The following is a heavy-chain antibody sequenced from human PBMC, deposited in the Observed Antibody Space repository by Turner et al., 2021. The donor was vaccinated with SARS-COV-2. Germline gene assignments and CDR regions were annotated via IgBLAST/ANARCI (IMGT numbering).Heavy chain of an antibody. CDR1: GGSISSYY. CDR2: IYYSGST. D-gene: IGHD5-12*01. V-gene: IGHV4-59*08. Sequence: QVQLQESGPGLFKPSEPLSLTCTVAGGSISSYYWNWIRQPPGKGLEWIGNIYYSGSTNYNPSLKSRVTILVDTSKNQFSLKLSSVTAADTAVYYCARQEWLRGYFDYWGQGTLVTVSS. CDR3: ARQEWLRGYFDY. J-gene: IGHJ4*02.